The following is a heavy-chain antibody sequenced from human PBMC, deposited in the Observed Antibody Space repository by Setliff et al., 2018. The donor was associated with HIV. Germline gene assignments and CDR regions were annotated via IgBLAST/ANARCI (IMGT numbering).Heavy chain of an antibody. J-gene: IGHJ4*02. D-gene: IGHD3-10*01. CDR1: GDSISRSNYY. Sequence: SETLSLTCSVSGDSISRSNYYWGWTRQSPGKGLEWVGSISSSGGTSYSAASLKSRVTLSIDTSKNQFSLKLTSVTAADTAMYYCARGGYGSGNAYYFADWGQGTLVTVSS. CDR3: ARGGYGSGNAYYFAD. CDR2: ISSSGGT. V-gene: IGHV4-39*02.